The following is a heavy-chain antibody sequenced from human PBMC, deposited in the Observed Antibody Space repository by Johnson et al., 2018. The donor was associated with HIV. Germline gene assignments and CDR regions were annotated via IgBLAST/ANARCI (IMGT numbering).Heavy chain of an antibody. CDR1: GFTFSSYG. CDR3: ATVVVITQDAFDI. CDR2: IRYDGSNK. Sequence: QVQLVESGGGVVQPGRSLSLSCAASGFTFSSYGMHWVRQAPGKGLEWVAFIRYDGSNKYYADSVKGRFTISRDNSKNTLYLQINRLKIEDTAVYYCATVVVITQDAFDIWGQGTMVTVSS. D-gene: IGHD3-22*01. J-gene: IGHJ3*02. V-gene: IGHV3-33*08.